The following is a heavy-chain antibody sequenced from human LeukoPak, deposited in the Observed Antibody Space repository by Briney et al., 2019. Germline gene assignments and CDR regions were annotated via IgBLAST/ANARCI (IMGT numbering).Heavy chain of an antibody. CDR3: AKDGKQSKSWYFDL. J-gene: IGHJ2*01. V-gene: IGHV3-23*01. Sequence: PGGSLRLSYAASGFTFSSYAMSWVRQAPGKGLEWVSAISGSGGSTYYADSVKGRFTISRDNSKNTLYLQMNSLRAEDTAVYYCAKDGKQSKSWYFDLWGRGTLVTVSS. D-gene: IGHD4-11*01. CDR2: ISGSGGST. CDR1: GFTFSSYA.